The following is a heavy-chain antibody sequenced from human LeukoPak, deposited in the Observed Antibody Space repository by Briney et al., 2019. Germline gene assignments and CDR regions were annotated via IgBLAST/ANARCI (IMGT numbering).Heavy chain of an antibody. CDR3: ARDRRMGAANAFDI. V-gene: IGHV1-2*02. J-gene: IGHJ3*02. CDR1: GYTFTGYF. CDR2: INPNTGDT. Sequence: ASVKVSCKASGYTFTGYFVHWARQAHGQGLEGMGWINPNTGDTNYAQNFQGRVTMTRDTSISTAYMELSSLRSDDTALYYCARDRRMGAANAFDIWGQGTLVTVSS. D-gene: IGHD1-26*01.